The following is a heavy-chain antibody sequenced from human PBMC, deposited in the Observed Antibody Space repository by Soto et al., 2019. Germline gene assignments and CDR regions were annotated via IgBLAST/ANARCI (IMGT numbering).Heavy chain of an antibody. CDR3: ARDRRLRLNRGGYFDY. CDR1: GFTFSSYS. V-gene: IGHV3-48*02. Sequence: EVQLVESGGGLVQPGGSLRLSCAASGFTFSSYSMNWVRQAPGKGLEWVSYISSSSSTIYYADSVKGRFTISRDNAKNSLYLQMNSLRDEDTAVYYCARDRRLRLNRGGYFDYWGQGTLVTVSS. J-gene: IGHJ4*02. D-gene: IGHD4-17*01. CDR2: ISSSSSTI.